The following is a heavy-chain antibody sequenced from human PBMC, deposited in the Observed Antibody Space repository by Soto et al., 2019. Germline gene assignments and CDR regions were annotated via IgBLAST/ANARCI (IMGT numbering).Heavy chain of an antibody. CDR2: MNPNSGNT. V-gene: IGHV1-8*01. CDR3: ARAYNGIFYYYYMDV. CDR1: GYRFTSYD. Sequence: ASVKVSCKASGYRFTSYDSNWVRQATGQGLEWMGWMNPNSGNTGYAQKFQGRVTMTRNTSISTAYMELSSLRSEDTAVYYCARAYNGIFYYYYMDVWGKGTTVTVSS. D-gene: IGHD1-1*01. J-gene: IGHJ6*03.